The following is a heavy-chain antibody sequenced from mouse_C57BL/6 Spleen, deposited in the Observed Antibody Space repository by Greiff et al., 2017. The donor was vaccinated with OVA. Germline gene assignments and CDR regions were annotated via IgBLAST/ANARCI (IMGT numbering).Heavy chain of an antibody. Sequence: VQLQQPGAELVRPGSSVKLSCKASGYTFTSYWMHWVKQRPIQGLEWIGNIDPSDSETHYNQKFKDKATLTVDKSSSTAYMQLSSLTSEDSAVYYCARGRINGNSGYFDVWGTGTTVTVSS. CDR1: GYTFTSYW. J-gene: IGHJ1*03. D-gene: IGHD2-1*01. CDR2: IDPSDSET. V-gene: IGHV1-52*01. CDR3: ARGRINGNSGYFDV.